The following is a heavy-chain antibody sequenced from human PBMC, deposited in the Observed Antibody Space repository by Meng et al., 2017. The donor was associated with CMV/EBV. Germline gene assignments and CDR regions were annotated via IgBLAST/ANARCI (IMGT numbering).Heavy chain of an antibody. CDR2: IYYSGST. CDR1: GGSISSSSYY. J-gene: IGHJ6*02. D-gene: IGHD5-18*01. V-gene: IGHV4-39*07. CDR3: AREGYSYGDYYYGMDV. Sequence: SETLSLTCTVSGGSISSSSYYWGWIRQPPGKGLEWIGSIYYSGSTYYNPSLKSRVTISVDTSKNQFSLKLSSVPAADTAVYYCAREGYSYGDYYYGMDVWGQGTTVTVSS.